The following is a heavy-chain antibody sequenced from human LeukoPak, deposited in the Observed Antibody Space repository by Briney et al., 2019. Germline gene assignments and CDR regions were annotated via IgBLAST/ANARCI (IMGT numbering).Heavy chain of an antibody. D-gene: IGHD1-26*01. CDR2: IKSKTDGGTT. CDR1: GITFSNAW. J-gene: IGHJ4*02. Sequence: GGSLRLSCAASGITFSNAWMSWVRQAPGKGLEWVGRIKSKTDGGTTDYAAPVKGRFTISRDDSKNTLYLQMNSLKTEDTAVYYCTTWVRENSGSNYGKLWWGQGTLVTVSS. V-gene: IGHV3-15*01. CDR3: TTWVRENSGSNYGKLW.